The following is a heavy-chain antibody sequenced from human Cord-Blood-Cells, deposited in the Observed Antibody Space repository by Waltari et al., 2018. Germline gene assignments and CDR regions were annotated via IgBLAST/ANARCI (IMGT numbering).Heavy chain of an antibody. V-gene: IGHV1-69*06. Sequence: QVQLVQSGAEVKKPGSSVKVSCKASGGTFNSYATSWVRQDPGQGLEWMGGIIHIFGTANYAQKFQGRVTITADKSTSTAYMELSSLRSEDTAVYYCARDLELPPYNWFDPWGQGTLVTVSS. CDR3: ARDLELPPYNWFDP. J-gene: IGHJ5*02. D-gene: IGHD1-7*01. CDR1: GGTFNSYA. CDR2: IIHIFGTA.